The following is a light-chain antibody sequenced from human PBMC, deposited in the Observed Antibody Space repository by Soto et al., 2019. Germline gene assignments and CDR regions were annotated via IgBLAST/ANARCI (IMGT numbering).Light chain of an antibody. CDR1: QSISSY. V-gene: IGKV1-39*01. CDR3: QQSYSRT. CDR2: AAS. J-gene: IGKJ1*01. Sequence: DIQMTQSPSSLSASVGDRVTITCRASQSISSYLNWYQQKPGKAPKLLIYAASSLQSGVPSRFSGSGSGTDFTLTISSLQPEEFATYYCQQSYSRTFGQGTKVDIK.